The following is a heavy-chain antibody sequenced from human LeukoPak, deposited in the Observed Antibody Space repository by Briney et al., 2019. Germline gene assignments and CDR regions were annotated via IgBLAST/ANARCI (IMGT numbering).Heavy chain of an antibody. CDR1: GFTFSSYA. CDR2: IRYDGSNK. J-gene: IGHJ4*02. D-gene: IGHD6-19*01. V-gene: IGHV3-30*02. CDR3: ASDSSGWSAFDY. Sequence: GGSLRLSCAASGFTFSSYAMSWVRQAPGKGLEWVAFIRYDGSNKYYADSVKGRFAISRDNSKNTLYLQMNSLRAEDTAVYYCASDSSGWSAFDYWGQGTLVTVSS.